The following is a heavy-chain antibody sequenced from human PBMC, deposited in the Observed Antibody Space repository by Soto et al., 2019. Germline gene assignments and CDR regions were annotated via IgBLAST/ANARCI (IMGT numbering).Heavy chain of an antibody. J-gene: IGHJ4*02. V-gene: IGHV3-30-3*01. CDR2: ISYDGSNK. CDR3: AREAYGDYVFYPL. Sequence: GGSLRLSCAASGFTFSSYAMHWVRQAPGKGLEWVAVISYDGSNKYYADSVKGRFTISRDNSKNTLYLQMNSLRAEDTAVYYCAREAYGDYVFYPLWGQGTLVTVSS. CDR1: GFTFSSYA. D-gene: IGHD4-17*01.